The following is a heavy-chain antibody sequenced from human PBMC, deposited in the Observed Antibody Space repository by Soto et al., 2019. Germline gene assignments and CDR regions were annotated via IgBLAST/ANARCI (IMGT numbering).Heavy chain of an antibody. D-gene: IGHD6-19*01. J-gene: IGHJ6*02. V-gene: IGHV3-30-3*01. CDR3: AREPLQQWLAKYYYYYGMDV. CDR2: ISYDGSNK. CDR1: GFTFSSYA. Sequence: GGSLRLSCAASGFTFSSYAMHWVRQAPGKGLEWVAVISYDGSNKYYADSVKGRFTISRDNSKNTLYLQMNSLRAEDTAVYYCAREPLQQWLAKYYYYYGMDVWGQGTTVTVSS.